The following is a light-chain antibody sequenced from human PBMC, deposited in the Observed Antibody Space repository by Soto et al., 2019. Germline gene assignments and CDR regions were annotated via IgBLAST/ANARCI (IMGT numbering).Light chain of an antibody. CDR3: QQYGSSGT. Sequence: EIPLTQSPGTLSLSPGERATLSCKASQSVSATHLAWYQQKRGEAPRLLIYGASNGATGIPDRFSGSGSGTDFTLTISRLEPEDFAVYYWQQYGSSGTFGQGTKVDIK. V-gene: IGKV3-20*01. J-gene: IGKJ1*01. CDR2: GAS. CDR1: QSVSATH.